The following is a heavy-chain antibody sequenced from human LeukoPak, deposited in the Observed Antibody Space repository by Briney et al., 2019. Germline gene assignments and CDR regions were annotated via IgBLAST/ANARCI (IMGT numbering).Heavy chain of an antibody. D-gene: IGHD3-10*01. CDR3: ARQRFTMRAYAGNWFDP. J-gene: IGHJ5*02. CDR2: IYPGDSDT. Sequence: LGESLKISCKGSGYSFTSYWIGWVRQMPGKGLEWMGIIYPGDSDTRYSPSFQGRVTISADKSISTAYLQWSSLKASDTAMYYCARQRFTMRAYAGNWFDPWGQGTLVTVSS. V-gene: IGHV5-51*01. CDR1: GYSFTSYW.